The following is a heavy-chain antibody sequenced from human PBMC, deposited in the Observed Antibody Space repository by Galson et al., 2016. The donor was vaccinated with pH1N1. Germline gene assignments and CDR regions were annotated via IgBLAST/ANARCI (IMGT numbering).Heavy chain of an antibody. J-gene: IGHJ4*02. V-gene: IGHV4-61*02. D-gene: IGHD3-10*01. CDR1: GGAISTGSYY. Sequence: TLSLTCTVSGGAISTGSYYWGWVRQPAGKGLEWIGRFSISGGSNYNSSLRSRVTISFDTSKNQFSLELTSVTAADTAVYYCALDHYFGSGIHYWGQGIQVTVS. CDR2: FSISGGS. CDR3: ALDHYFGSGIHY.